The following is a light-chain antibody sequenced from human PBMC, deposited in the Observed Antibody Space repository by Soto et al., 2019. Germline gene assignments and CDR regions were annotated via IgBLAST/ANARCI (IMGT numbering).Light chain of an antibody. CDR3: QQYGSSPGT. V-gene: IGKV3-20*01. CDR1: QSVSSRY. J-gene: IGKJ1*01. Sequence: EIVMTQSPDTLYVSPGEGATLSCRASQSVSSRYLAWYQQKPGQAPRLLIDGASSRATGIPDRFSGSGAVTDFTLTSSRLDPEDFAVYSCQQYGSSPGTFGPGTNVEIK. CDR2: GAS.